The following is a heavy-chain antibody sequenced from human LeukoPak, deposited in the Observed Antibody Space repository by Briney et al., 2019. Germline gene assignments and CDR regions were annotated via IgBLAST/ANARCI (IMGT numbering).Heavy chain of an antibody. CDR3: AGLDYDSRYDRGDY. D-gene: IGHD3-22*01. CDR2: ISSSSSYI. J-gene: IGHJ4*02. CDR1: GFTSTDYS. V-gene: IGHV3-21*01. Sequence: GGSLRLSCAASGFTSTDYSMNWVRQAPVKVLEWVSSISSSSSYIYYADSVKGRFTISRDNAKYSVYLQMNSVRAEDTAVYYSAGLDYDSRYDRGDYWGQGTLVTVSS.